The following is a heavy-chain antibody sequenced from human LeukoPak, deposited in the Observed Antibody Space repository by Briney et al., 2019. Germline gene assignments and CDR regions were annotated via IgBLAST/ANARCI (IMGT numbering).Heavy chain of an antibody. Sequence: GGSLRLSCAASGFTFSNAWMSWVRQAPGKGLEWVGRIKSKTDGGTTDYAAPVKGRFSISRDDSKNTLYLQMNGLKTEDTAVYYCTTLSGSSWPLDYWGQGTLVAVSS. CDR3: TTLSGSSWPLDY. J-gene: IGHJ4*02. CDR2: IKSKTDGGTT. CDR1: GFTFSNAW. V-gene: IGHV3-15*01. D-gene: IGHD6-13*01.